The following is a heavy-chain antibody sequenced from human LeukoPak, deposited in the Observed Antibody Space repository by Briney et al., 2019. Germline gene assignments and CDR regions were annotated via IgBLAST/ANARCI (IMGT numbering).Heavy chain of an antibody. CDR2: IKQDGSEE. Sequence: PGGSLRLSCAASGFTFSSYWMTWVRQAPGKGLEWVANIKQDGSEEYYVDSVKGRFTISRDNAKNSLFLQMNSLRAEDTALYYCAKDMRDGYNWPYYFDYWGQGTLVTVSS. CDR3: AKDMRDGYNWPYYFDY. V-gene: IGHV3-7*03. CDR1: GFTFSSYW. J-gene: IGHJ4*02. D-gene: IGHD5-24*01.